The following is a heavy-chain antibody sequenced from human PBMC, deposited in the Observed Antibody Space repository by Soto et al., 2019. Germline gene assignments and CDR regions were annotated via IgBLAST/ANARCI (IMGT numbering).Heavy chain of an antibody. J-gene: IGHJ6*02. CDR2: ISYDGSNK. Sequence: PGGSLRLSCAASGFTFSSYAMHWVRQAPGKGLEWVAVISYDGSNKYYADSVKGRFTISRDNSKNTLYLQMNSLRAEDTAVYYCARNQWGWNHDSPNYYYYYGMDVWGQGTTVTVSS. V-gene: IGHV3-30-3*01. CDR1: GFTFSSYA. D-gene: IGHD1-1*01. CDR3: ARNQWGWNHDSPNYYYYYGMDV.